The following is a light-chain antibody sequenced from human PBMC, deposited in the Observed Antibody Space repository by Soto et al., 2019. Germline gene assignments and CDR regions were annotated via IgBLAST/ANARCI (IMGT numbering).Light chain of an antibody. Sequence: DIQMTQSPSTLSASVGDRVTITCRASQSVSNCLAWYQQKPGKAPKLLIYKASTLETGVPSRFSGSGSGTQFTLTISSLQPGDFATYYCQQYNAYSITFGEGTRLDIK. CDR2: KAS. CDR1: QSVSNC. V-gene: IGKV1-5*03. J-gene: IGKJ5*01. CDR3: QQYNAYSIT.